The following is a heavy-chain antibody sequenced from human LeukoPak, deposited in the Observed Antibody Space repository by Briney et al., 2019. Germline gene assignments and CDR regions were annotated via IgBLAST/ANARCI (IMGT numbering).Heavy chain of an antibody. CDR2: IIGSGGTT. V-gene: IGHV3-23*01. CDR1: GFTFCSYA. CDR3: AQEDYGAYGV. D-gene: IGHD4/OR15-4a*01. J-gene: IGHJ2*01. Sequence: GGSLRLSCAASGFTFCSYAMSWVRQAPGKGLEWVSAIIGSGGTTYYADSVKGRVTISRDNSKDTLYLQMSSLRADDTAVYYCAQEDYGAYGVWGRGTQVTVSS.